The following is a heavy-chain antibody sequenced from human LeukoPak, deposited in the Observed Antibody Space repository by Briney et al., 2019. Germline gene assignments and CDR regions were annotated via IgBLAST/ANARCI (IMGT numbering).Heavy chain of an antibody. J-gene: IGHJ4*02. V-gene: IGHV1-18*04. D-gene: IGHD3-16*02. Sequence: GASMKVSCKASSHTFTSYGISWVRQAPGQRPKSMGWISAYNGNTNYAQKLQGRVTMTTDTSTSTAYMELRSLRSDDTAVYYCARDRRGAILDYWGQGTLVTVSS. CDR3: ARDRRGAILDY. CDR1: SHTFTSYG. CDR2: ISAYNGNT.